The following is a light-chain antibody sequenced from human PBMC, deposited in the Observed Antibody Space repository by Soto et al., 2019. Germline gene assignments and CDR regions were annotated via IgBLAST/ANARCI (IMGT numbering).Light chain of an antibody. CDR3: QQYNNWPPYT. CDR1: QSVSSQ. CDR2: GAS. J-gene: IGKJ2*01. Sequence: EEVMTQSPATLSVNTGERATLSCRASQSVSSQLAWYQQKPGQAPRLLIYGASTRATGIPVRFSGSGSGTEFTLTISSLQSEDFAVYYCQQYNNWPPYTFGQGTK. V-gene: IGKV3-15*01.